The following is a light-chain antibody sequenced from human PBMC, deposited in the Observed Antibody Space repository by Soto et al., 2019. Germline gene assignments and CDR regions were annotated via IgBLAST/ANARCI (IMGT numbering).Light chain of an antibody. Sequence: QSALTQPASVSGSPGQSITISCTGASSDVGAFNYVSWYQQHPGKAPKLLIYEVSNRPSGLSNRFSGSKSGNTASLTISGLQAEDEADYYCSSYAGSHTYEVFGGGTKLTVL. V-gene: IGLV2-14*01. CDR1: SSDVGAFNY. CDR2: EVS. J-gene: IGLJ3*02. CDR3: SSYAGSHTYEV.